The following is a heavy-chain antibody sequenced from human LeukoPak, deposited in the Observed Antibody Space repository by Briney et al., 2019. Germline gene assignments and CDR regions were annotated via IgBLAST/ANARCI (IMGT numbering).Heavy chain of an antibody. V-gene: IGHV3-11*01. Sequence: GGSLRLSCAASGFTFSDHYMIWLRQAPGKGLESISYISHNGDTKYYADSVKGRLSISRDNAKSSLYLEMNGLRVEDTAVYYCARDRHGYFDYWGQGTLVTVSS. J-gene: IGHJ4*02. D-gene: IGHD6-13*01. CDR1: GFTFSDHY. CDR3: ARDRHGYFDY. CDR2: ISHNGDTK.